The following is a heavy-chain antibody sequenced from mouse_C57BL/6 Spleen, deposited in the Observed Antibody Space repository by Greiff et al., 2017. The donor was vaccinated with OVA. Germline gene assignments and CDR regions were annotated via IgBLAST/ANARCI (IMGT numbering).Heavy chain of an antibody. CDR3: TGAGDYDSWFAY. V-gene: IGHV1-5*01. D-gene: IGHD2-4*01. CDR2: IYPGNSDT. Sequence: EVQLQESGTVLARPGASVKMSCKTSGYTFTSYWMHWVKQRPGQGLEWIGAIYPGNSDTSYNQKFKGKAKLTAVKSDSTAYMELSSLTNEDSAVYYCTGAGDYDSWFAYWGQGTLVTVSA. J-gene: IGHJ3*01. CDR1: GYTFTSYW.